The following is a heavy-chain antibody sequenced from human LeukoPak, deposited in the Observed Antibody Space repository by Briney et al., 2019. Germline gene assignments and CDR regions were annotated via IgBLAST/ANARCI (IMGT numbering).Heavy chain of an antibody. CDR3: ARVDGGYYYEYYFHY. CDR2: ISGSGGST. Sequence: GGSLRLSCAASGFTFSSYAMSWVRQAPGKGLEWVSAISGSGGSTYYADSVKGRFTISRDNSKNTLYLQMNSLRAEDTAVYFCARVDGGYYYEYYFHYWGQGTLVTVSS. CDR1: GFTFSSYA. J-gene: IGHJ4*02. V-gene: IGHV3-23*01. D-gene: IGHD3-22*01.